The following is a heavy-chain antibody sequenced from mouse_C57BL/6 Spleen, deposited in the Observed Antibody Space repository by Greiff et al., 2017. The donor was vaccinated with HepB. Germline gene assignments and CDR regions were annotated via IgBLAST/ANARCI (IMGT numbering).Heavy chain of an antibody. CDR3: ARKLWLRRNYAMDY. Sequence: VMLVESGPGLVQPSQSLSITCTVSGFSLTSYGVHWVRQSPGKGLEWLGEIWSGGSTDYNAAFISRLSISKDNSKSQVFFKMNSLQADDTAIYYCARKLWLRRNYAMDYWGQGTSVTVSS. J-gene: IGHJ4*01. D-gene: IGHD2-2*01. CDR2: IWSGGST. V-gene: IGHV2-2*01. CDR1: GFSLTSYG.